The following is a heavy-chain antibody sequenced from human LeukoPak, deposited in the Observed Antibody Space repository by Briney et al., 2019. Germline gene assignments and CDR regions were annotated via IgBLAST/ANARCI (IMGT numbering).Heavy chain of an antibody. CDR1: GFTFSSYA. CDR3: AGSGSYPSTEDY. V-gene: IGHV3-23*01. D-gene: IGHD3-10*01. Sequence: SGGSLRLSCAASGFTFSSYAMSWVRQAPGKGLEWVSAISGSGGSTYYADSVKGRFTISRDNSKNTLYLQMNSLRAEDTAVYYCAGSGSYPSTEDYWGQGTLVTVSS. CDR2: ISGSGGST. J-gene: IGHJ4*02.